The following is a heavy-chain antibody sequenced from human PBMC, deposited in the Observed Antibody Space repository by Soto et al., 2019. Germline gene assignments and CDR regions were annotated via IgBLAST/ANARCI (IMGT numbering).Heavy chain of an antibody. J-gene: IGHJ4*02. CDR3: AKGLHRDNILTGNSVGVFDH. Sequence: AIRLSCAASGFTFSSYGMHWVSQAPGKGLEWVAVISYDGSNKYYADSVKGWFSVSRDDSKNTVFLQINSLRVEDKAVYYCAKGLHRDNILTGNSVGVFDHWGQGTLVTVSS. D-gene: IGHD3-9*01. CDR2: ISYDGSNK. V-gene: IGHV3-30*18. CDR1: GFTFSSYG.